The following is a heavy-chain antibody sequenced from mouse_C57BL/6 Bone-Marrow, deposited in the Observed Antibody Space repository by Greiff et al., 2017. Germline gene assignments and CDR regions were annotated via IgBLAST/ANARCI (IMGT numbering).Heavy chain of an antibody. CDR2: IRNKANGYTT. J-gene: IGHJ4*01. CDR3: ASLHWSYYAMDY. Sequence: EVQGVESGGGLVQPGGSLSLSCAASGFTFTDYYMSWVRQPPGKALEWLGFIRNKANGYTTEYSASVKGRFTISRDNSQSIIYLQMNALRAEESATYYCASLHWSYYAMDYWGQGTSVTVSS. D-gene: IGHD4-1*01. V-gene: IGHV7-3*01. CDR1: GFTFTDYY.